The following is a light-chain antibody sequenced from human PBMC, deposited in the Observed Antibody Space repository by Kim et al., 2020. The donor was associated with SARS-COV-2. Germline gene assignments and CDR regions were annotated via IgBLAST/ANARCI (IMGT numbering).Light chain of an antibody. Sequence: QLVLSQSPSASASLGATINLTCSLSSGHITNAIAWHQQRPQKGSRYLMKVNSDGTHRKGDGISDRFSGCSSGTERYLTISNLQFDDEADYYCQTWDTDIQIFGGGTQLTVL. CDR1: SGHITNA. CDR3: QTWDTDIQI. V-gene: IGLV4-69*01. CDR2: VNSDGTH. J-gene: IGLJ2*01.